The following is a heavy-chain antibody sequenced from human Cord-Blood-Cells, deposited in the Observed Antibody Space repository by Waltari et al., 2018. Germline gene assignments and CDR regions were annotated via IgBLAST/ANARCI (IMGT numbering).Heavy chain of an antibody. V-gene: IGHV1-3*01. Sequence: QVQLVQSGAEVKKPGASVKVSCKASGYTFTSYAMHWVRHAPGQRLEWMGWINAGNGNTKYSQKFQGRVTITRDTSASTAYMELSSLRSEDTAVYYCARGRGKSGSYFDYWGQGTLVTVSS. CDR1: GYTFTSYA. J-gene: IGHJ4*02. D-gene: IGHD1-26*01. CDR2: INAGNGNT. CDR3: ARGRGKSGSYFDY.